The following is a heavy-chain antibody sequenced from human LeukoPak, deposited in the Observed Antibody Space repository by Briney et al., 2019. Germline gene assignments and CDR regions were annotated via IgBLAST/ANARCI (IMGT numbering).Heavy chain of an antibody. D-gene: IGHD1-26*01. Sequence: GGSLRLSCSASGFTFSSYAMHWVRQAPGKGLEYVSAISSNGGSTYYADSVKGRFTISRDNSKNTLYLQMSSLRAEETAVYYCVKRHLVWGLGDYFDYWGQGTLVTVSS. CDR1: GFTFSSYA. CDR3: VKRHLVWGLGDYFDY. V-gene: IGHV3-64D*09. J-gene: IGHJ4*02. CDR2: ISSNGGST.